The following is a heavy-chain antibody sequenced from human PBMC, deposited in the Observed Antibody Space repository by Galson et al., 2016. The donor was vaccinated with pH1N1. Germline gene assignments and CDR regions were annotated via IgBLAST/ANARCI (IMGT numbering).Heavy chain of an antibody. CDR1: GFTFSRYW. Sequence: SLRLSCAASGFTFSRYWMHWVRQGPGKGLVWVSRINSDGSSRSHADSVEGRFTISRDNAKKTLYLQMHSLRTEDTGVYYCTRDRAFGDYGGASDIWGRGTMVTVSS. V-gene: IGHV3-74*01. D-gene: IGHD4/OR15-4a*01. CDR3: TRDRAFGDYGGASDI. J-gene: IGHJ3*02. CDR2: INSDGSSR.